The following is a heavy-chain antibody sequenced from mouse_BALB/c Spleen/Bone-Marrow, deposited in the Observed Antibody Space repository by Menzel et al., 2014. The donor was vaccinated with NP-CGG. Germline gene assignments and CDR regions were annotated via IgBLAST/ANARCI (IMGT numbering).Heavy chain of an antibody. V-gene: IGHV14-3*02. CDR1: GFNIKDTY. Sequence: VQLQQSGAELVKPGASVKLSCTAPGFNIKDTYMHWVKQRPEQGLEWIGRIDPANGNTKYDPKFQGKATITADTSSNTAYLQLSSLPSEDTAVYYCTTYYGSRFTYWGQGTLVTVSA. CDR3: TTYYGSRFTY. CDR2: IDPANGNT. J-gene: IGHJ3*01. D-gene: IGHD2-9*01.